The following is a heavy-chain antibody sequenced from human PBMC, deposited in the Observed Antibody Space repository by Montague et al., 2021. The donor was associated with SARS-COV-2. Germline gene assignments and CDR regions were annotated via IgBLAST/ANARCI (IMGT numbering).Heavy chain of an antibody. CDR3: ATEVADSSGCYYVPYYYYGMDV. Sequence: SETLSLTCTVSGGSISSSSYYWGWIRQPPGKGLEWIGSIYYSGSTYYXPSLKSRVTISVDTSKNQFSLKLSSVTAADTAVYYCATEVADSSGCYYVPYYYYGMDVWGQGTTVTVSS. J-gene: IGHJ6*02. V-gene: IGHV4-39*01. D-gene: IGHD3-22*01. CDR2: IYYSGST. CDR1: GGSISSSSYY.